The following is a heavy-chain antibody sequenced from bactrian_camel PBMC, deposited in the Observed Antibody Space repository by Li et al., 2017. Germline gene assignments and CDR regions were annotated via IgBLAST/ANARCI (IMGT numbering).Heavy chain of an antibody. D-gene: IGHD6*01. Sequence: VQLVESGGGSVQAGGSLKLSCAYSGYVFRSCEMGWYRQAPGKERELVSTINSGGDTTYYADSVKGRFTISVDNAKNILYLEMNSLKPEDTAMYYCAADYFWYGGICKPAPRSTYYWGQGTQVTVS. CDR2: INSGGDTT. J-gene: IGHJ4*01. V-gene: IGHV3S40*01. CDR1: GYVFRSCE. CDR3: AADYFWYGGICKPAPRSTYY.